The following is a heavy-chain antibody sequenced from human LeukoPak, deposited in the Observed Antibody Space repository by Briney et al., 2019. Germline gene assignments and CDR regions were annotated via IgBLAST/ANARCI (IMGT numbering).Heavy chain of an antibody. D-gene: IGHD3-22*01. Sequence: GGSLRLSCAASGFIFSTYSMTWVRQAPGKGLECVSSITSSSSYIYYADSVKGRFTISRDNSKNTLYLQMNSLRAEDTAVYYCARDFAAEYYDSSGYFDYWGQGTLVTVSS. CDR1: GFIFSTYS. J-gene: IGHJ4*02. CDR3: ARDFAAEYYDSSGYFDY. V-gene: IGHV3-21*01. CDR2: ITSSSSYI.